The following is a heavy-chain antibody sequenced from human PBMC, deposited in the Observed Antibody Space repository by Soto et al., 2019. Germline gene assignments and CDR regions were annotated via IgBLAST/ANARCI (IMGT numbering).Heavy chain of an antibody. CDR1: GFAFSDPY. CDR2: ISSSGSTI. D-gene: IGHD4-17*01. CDR3: ARGGASVTTPFDY. J-gene: IGHJ4*02. V-gene: IGHV3-11*01. Sequence: GGSLRLSCAASGFAFSDPYMSWIRQAPGKGLEWISYISSSGSTIYYADSVKGRFTISRDDAKKSLYLQMDSLTADDTAVYYCARGGASVTTPFDYWGQGTQVTVSS.